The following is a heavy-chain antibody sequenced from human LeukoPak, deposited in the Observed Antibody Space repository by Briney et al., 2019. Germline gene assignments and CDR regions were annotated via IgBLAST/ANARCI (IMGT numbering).Heavy chain of an antibody. D-gene: IGHD5-18*01. CDR3: TTDMDTAMAEVDY. CDR2: IKSKTDGGTT. V-gene: IGHV3-15*01. CDR1: GFTFSNAW. Sequence: GGSLRLSCAASGFTFSNAWMSWVRQAPGKGLEWVGRIKSKTDGGTTDYAAPVKGRFTISRDDSKNTLYLQMNSLKTEDTAVYYCTTDMDTAMAEVDYWGQGTLDTVSS. J-gene: IGHJ4*02.